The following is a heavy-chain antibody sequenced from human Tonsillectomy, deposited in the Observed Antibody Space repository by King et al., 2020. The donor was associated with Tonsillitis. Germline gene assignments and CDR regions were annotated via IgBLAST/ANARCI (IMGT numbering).Heavy chain of an antibody. CDR2: IRYDGSNK. J-gene: IGHJ4*02. CDR3: AKDSPAYGDYTDLYYFYY. Sequence: HVQLVESGGGVVQPGGSLRLSCAASGFTFSSYGMHWVRQAPGKGLEWVAFIRYDGSNKYYADSVKGRFTISRDNSKNTLYLQMNSLRAEDTAVYYCAKDSPAYGDYTDLYYFYYWGQGALVTVSS. V-gene: IGHV3-30*02. D-gene: IGHD4-17*01. CDR1: GFTFSSYG.